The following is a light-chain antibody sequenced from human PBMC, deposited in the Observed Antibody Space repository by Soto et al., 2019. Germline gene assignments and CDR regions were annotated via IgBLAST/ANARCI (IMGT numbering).Light chain of an antibody. CDR2: AAS. CDR3: QQANSFPRT. Sequence: DIQMTQSPSSVSASVGDRVTITCRASQDISVWLAWYQQKPGKAPKLLIYAASNLQTGVPSRFSGSGSGTDFTLSIHSLQPEDFATYYCQQANSFPRTFGTGIKVDIK. CDR1: QDISVW. V-gene: IGKV1D-12*01. J-gene: IGKJ3*01.